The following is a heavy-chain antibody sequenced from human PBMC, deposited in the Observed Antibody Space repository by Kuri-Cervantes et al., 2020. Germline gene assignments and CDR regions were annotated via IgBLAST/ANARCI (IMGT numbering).Heavy chain of an antibody. CDR3: AQRNYYYYYGMDV. V-gene: IGHV3-23*01. Sequence: LSLTCAASGFTFSSYAMSWVRQAPGKGLEWVSAISGSGGSTYYADSVKGRFTISRDSAKNSLYLQMNSLRDEDTAVYYCAQRNYYYYYGMDVWGQGTTVTVSS. CDR2: ISGSGGST. J-gene: IGHJ6*02. CDR1: GFTFSSYA.